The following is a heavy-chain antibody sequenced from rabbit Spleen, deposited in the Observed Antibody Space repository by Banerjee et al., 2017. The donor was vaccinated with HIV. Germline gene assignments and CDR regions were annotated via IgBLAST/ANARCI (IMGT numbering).Heavy chain of an antibody. J-gene: IGHJ6*01. V-gene: IGHV1S45*01. Sequence: QEQLVESGGGLVQPEGSLTLTCTASGFSFSDRDVMCWVRQAPGKGLEWIACINASTGKPVYATWASGRFTISRTSSTTVTLRMTSLTVADTATYFCARDTGSSFSSYGMDLWGQGTLVTVS. D-gene: IGHD8-1*01. CDR1: GFSFSDRDV. CDR2: INASTGKP. CDR3: ARDTGSSFSSYGMDL.